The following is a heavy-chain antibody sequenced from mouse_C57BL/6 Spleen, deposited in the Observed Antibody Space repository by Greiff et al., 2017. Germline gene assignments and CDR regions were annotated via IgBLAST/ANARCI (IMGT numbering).Heavy chain of an antibody. CDR1: GYTFTSYW. CDR2: IHPNSGST. Sequence: QVQLQQPGAELVKPGASVKLSCKASGYTFTSYWMHWVKQRPGQGLEWIGMIHPNSGSTNYNEKFKSKDTLTVDKSSSTAYMQLSSLTSEDSAVYYCTRYYYGSSSGYFDVWGTGTTVTVSS. CDR3: TRYYYGSSSGYFDV. V-gene: IGHV1-64*01. D-gene: IGHD1-1*01. J-gene: IGHJ1*03.